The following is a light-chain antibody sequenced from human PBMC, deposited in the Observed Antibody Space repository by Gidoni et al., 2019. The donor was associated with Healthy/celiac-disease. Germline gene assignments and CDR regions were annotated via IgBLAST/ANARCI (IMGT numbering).Light chain of an antibody. J-gene: IGKJ3*01. Sequence: EIVLTQSPATLSLSPEERATLSYRASQSVSSYLDWYQQKPGQAPRHLIYDASNRATGIPARFSGSGSWTDFTLTISSLEPEDFAVYYCQQRSNWPPFTFGPGTKVDIK. CDR1: QSVSSY. CDR2: DAS. CDR3: QQRSNWPPFT. V-gene: IGKV3-11*01.